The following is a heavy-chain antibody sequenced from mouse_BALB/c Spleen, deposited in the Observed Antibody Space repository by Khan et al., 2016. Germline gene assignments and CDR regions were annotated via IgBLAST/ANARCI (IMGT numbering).Heavy chain of an antibody. V-gene: IGHV1-4*01. J-gene: IGHJ1*01. Sequence: VQLQESGAELARPGTSVKMSCKASGYTFTSYTMHWVKQRPGQGLEWIGYINPSTGYTTYNQKFKDKATLTADKSSSTAYMQLNSLTSEDSAVYDCAREGYYYGSSYWYFDVWGAGTTVTVSS. CDR3: AREGYYYGSSYWYFDV. CDR1: GYTFTSYT. D-gene: IGHD1-1*01. CDR2: INPSTGYT.